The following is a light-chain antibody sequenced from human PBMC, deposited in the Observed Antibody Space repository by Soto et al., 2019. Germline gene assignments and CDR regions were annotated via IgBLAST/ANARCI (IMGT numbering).Light chain of an antibody. J-gene: IGLJ2*01. V-gene: IGLV2-14*01. CDR3: SSYTSTSTLVV. Sequence: QSVLTQPASVSGSPGQSITISCTGTSSDIGGYDYVSWYQQYPGKVPKLMIYDVTNRASGVPSRFSASKSGDTASLTISGLQADDEADYYCSSYTSTSTLVVFGGGTKVTVL. CDR1: SSDIGGYDY. CDR2: DVT.